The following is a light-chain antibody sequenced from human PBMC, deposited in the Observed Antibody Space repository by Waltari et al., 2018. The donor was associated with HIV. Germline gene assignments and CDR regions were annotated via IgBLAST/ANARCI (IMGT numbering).Light chain of an antibody. CDR2: GNS. CDR1: RSNIGARFH. V-gene: IGLV1-40*01. CDR3: QSYDSSLSGSV. J-gene: IGLJ3*02. Sequence: QSVLTQPPSVSGAPGQRVTISCSGSRSNIGARFHVHWYQQIPGTAPKLLIYGNSNRPSGVPDRFSGSKSGTSASLAITGLQAEDEADYYCQSYDSSLSGSVFGGGTKLTVL.